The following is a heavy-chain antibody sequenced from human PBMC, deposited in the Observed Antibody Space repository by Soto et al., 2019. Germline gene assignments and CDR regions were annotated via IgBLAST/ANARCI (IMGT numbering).Heavy chain of an antibody. Sequence: SETLSLTCTVSGGSIGTYYWDLIRQPPGKGLEWIGYIDYRTSTNCNPSLKSRITISGDPSKNHFSLQLNSVPPADTAVYYCARARRSSGLMDTSDISGQGTMVNAS. CDR2: IDYRTST. V-gene: IGHV4-59*12. D-gene: IGHD1-26*01. CDR3: ARARRSSGLMDTSDI. J-gene: IGHJ3*02. CDR1: GGSIGTYY.